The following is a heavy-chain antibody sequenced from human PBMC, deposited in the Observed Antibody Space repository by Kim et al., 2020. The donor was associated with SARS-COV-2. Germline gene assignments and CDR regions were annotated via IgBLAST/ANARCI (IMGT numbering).Heavy chain of an antibody. Sequence: GGSLRLSCAASGFTFNQYWMHWVRQAPGKGLVWVSNISPAGTGTAYADFVKGRFPISRDNAKDNLFLQKNNLRAADTGGYFYARPVRGGGGAFDGCGLGT. CDR1: GFTFNQYW. D-gene: IGHD3-16*01. V-gene: IGHV3-74*01. J-gene: IGHJ3*01. CDR3: ARPVRGGGGAFDG. CDR2: ISPAGTGT.